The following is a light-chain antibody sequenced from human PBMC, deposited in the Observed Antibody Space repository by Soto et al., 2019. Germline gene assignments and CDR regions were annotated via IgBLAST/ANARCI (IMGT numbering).Light chain of an antibody. J-gene: IGKJ1*01. CDR1: QSVSSN. CDR2: GAS. Sequence: EIVMTQSPATLSVSPGERATLSCMASQSVSSNLAWYQQKPGQAPRLLIYGASTRATGIPARFSGSGSGTEFTLTISSLQSEDFAVYYCQQYTNWPPITFGQGTKVDIK. CDR3: QQYTNWPPIT. V-gene: IGKV3-15*01.